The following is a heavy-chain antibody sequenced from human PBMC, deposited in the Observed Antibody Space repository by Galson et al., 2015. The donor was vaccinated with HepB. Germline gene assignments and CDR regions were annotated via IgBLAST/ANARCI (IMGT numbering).Heavy chain of an antibody. V-gene: IGHV3-7*01. CDR1: GFTFSGYW. CDR2: IKEDGSEK. CDR3: VRDRAVSGGGDWFDP. Sequence: SLRLSCAGSGFTFSGYWMSWVRQAPGKGLEWVANIKEDGSEKYYVDSVKGRFTISRDNGKNSMYLQMNSLRAEDTAVYYCVRDRAVSGGGDWFDPWGQGTLVTVSS. J-gene: IGHJ5*02. D-gene: IGHD2-15*01.